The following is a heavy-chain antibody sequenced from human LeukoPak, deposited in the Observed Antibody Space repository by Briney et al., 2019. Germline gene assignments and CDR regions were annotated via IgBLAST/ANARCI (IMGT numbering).Heavy chain of an antibody. V-gene: IGHV1-24*01. CDR3: ATDPHSSGWYCYDY. Sequence: ASVTVSCKVSGYTLTELSMHWVRQAPGKGLEWMGGFDPEDGETIYAQKFQGRVTMTEDTSTDTAYMELSSLRSEDTAVYYCATDPHSSGWYCYDYWGQGTLVTVSS. CDR1: GYTLTELS. D-gene: IGHD6-19*01. J-gene: IGHJ4*02. CDR2: FDPEDGET.